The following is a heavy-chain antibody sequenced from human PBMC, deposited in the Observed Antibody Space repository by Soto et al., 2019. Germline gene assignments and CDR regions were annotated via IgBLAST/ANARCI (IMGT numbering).Heavy chain of an antibody. Sequence: GASVKVSCKASGYTFTSYGISWVRQAPGQGLEWMGWISAYNGNTNYAQKLQGRVTMTTDTSTSTAYMELRSLRSDDTAVYYCARDVKAVAGRSWWFDPWGQGTLVTVSS. CDR2: ISAYNGNT. D-gene: IGHD6-19*01. V-gene: IGHV1-18*01. J-gene: IGHJ5*02. CDR3: ARDVKAVAGRSWWFDP. CDR1: GYTFTSYG.